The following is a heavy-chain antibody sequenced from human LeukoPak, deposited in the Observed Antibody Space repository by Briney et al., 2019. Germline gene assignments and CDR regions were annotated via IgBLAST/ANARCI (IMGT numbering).Heavy chain of an antibody. J-gene: IGHJ4*02. D-gene: IGHD6-6*01. CDR3: ARDRSILSSSYFDY. V-gene: IGHV3-7*01. Sequence: GGSLRLSCAASGFTFSSYWMSWVRQAPGKGLEWVANIKQDGSEKYYVDSVKGRFTISRDNAKNSLYLQMNSLRAEDTAVYYCARDRSILSSSYFDYWGQGTLVTVSS. CDR2: IKQDGSEK. CDR1: GFTFSSYW.